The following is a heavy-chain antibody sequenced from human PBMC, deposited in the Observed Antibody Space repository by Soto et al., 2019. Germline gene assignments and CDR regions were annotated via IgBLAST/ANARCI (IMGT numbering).Heavy chain of an antibody. CDR3: TTLWEYYYDSRNYHPAN. V-gene: IGHV3-49*03. CDR2: IRSRVYGGTP. D-gene: IGHD3-22*01. Sequence: GSLRLSCTASGFSFFDYAIIFFRHSAFKWLEWVVFIRSRVYGGTPQYVASVEGRFTISRDDSKSIAYLQMNSLKTEDTAVYYCTTLWEYYYDSRNYHPANWGQGTLVTVS. CDR1: GFSFFDYA. J-gene: IGHJ4*02.